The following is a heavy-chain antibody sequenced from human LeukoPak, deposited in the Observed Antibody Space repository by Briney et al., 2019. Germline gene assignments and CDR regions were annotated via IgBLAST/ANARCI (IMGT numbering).Heavy chain of an antibody. CDR1: GYTFTGYY. D-gene: IGHD1-26*01. CDR2: INPNTGGT. V-gene: IGHV1-2*02. J-gene: IGHJ4*02. Sequence: ASVKVSCKASGYTFTGYYIHWVRQAPGQGLEWMGWINPNTGGTTNAQKFQGRVTMTRDTSISTAYMELSSLTSDDTAVYYCARRRDLYSGSYYPFDYWGQGTLVTVSS. CDR3: ARRRDLYSGSYYPFDY.